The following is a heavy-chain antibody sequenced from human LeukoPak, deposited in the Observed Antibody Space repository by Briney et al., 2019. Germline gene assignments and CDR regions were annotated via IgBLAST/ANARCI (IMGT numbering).Heavy chain of an antibody. V-gene: IGHV3-33*01. D-gene: IGHD2-2*02. CDR1: GFTFSSYG. Sequence: GGSLRLSGAASGFTFSSYGMHWVRQAPGKGLEWVAVIWYDGSNKYYADSVKGRFTISRDNSKNTLYLQMNSLRAEDTAVYYCAREGGGIVVVPAARPLTDYYYYGMDVWGQGTTVTVSS. CDR3: AREGGGIVVVPAARPLTDYYYYGMDV. J-gene: IGHJ6*02. CDR2: IWYDGSNK.